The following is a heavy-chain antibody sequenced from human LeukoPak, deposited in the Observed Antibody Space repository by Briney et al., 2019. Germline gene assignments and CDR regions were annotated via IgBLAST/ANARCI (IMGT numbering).Heavy chain of an antibody. CDR2: ISGRGVTT. V-gene: IGHV3-23*01. CDR3: AKDQYDSSGYYPEYFHH. J-gene: IGHJ1*01. D-gene: IGHD3-22*01. CDR1: GFTFSIYA. Sequence: QPGGSLILSCAASGFTFSIYAMSWVRQAPGKGLEWVSAISGRGVTTYYADSVKGRFTISRDNSKNTLYLQMNSLRAEDTAVYYCAKDQYDSSGYYPEYFHHWGQGTLVTVSS.